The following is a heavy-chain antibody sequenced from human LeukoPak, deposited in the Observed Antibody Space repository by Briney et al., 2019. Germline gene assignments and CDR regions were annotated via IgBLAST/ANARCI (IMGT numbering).Heavy chain of an antibody. J-gene: IGHJ4*02. D-gene: IGHD3-16*02. CDR1: GFTFSSYE. CDR3: ARDTRRGVIVPYHFDY. V-gene: IGHV3-48*03. Sequence: GGSLRLSCAASGFTFSSYEMNWVRQAPGKGLEWVSYISSSGSTIYYADSVKGRFTISRDNAKNSLYLQMNSLRAEDTAVYYCARDTRRGVIVPYHFDYWGQGTLVTVSS. CDR2: ISSSGSTI.